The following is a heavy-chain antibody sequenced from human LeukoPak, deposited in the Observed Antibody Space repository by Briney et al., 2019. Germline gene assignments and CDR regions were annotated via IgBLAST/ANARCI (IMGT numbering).Heavy chain of an antibody. Sequence: GASLQISCKGSGYSFTSYWIGWVRQLPGKGLEWMGIIYPGDSDTRYSPSFQGQVTMSADKSISTAYLQWSSLKASDTATYYCARRHSDYDLMIFDYWGQGTLVTVSS. V-gene: IGHV5-51*01. CDR1: GYSFTSYW. J-gene: IGHJ4*02. D-gene: IGHD5-12*01. CDR3: ARRHSDYDLMIFDY. CDR2: IYPGDSDT.